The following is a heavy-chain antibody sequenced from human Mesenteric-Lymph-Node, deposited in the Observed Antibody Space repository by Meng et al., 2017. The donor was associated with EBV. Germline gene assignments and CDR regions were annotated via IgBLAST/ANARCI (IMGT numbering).Heavy chain of an antibody. CDR2: INPNSGGT. V-gene: IGHV1-2*04. J-gene: IGHJ4*02. CDR3: ARVARGSTQRGAFDY. CDR1: GYTFTGYY. Sequence: QGQRGQSGAEVKKPGASVKVSCKASGYTFTGYYMHWVRQAPGQGLEWMGWINPNSGGTNYAQKFQGWVTMTRDTSISTAYMELSRLRSDDTAVYYCARVARGSTQRGAFDYWGQGTLVTVSS. D-gene: IGHD6-13*01.